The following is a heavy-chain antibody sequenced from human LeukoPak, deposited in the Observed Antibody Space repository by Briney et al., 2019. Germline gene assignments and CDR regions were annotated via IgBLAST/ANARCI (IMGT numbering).Heavy chain of an antibody. D-gene: IGHD3-9*01. Sequence: GSLRLSCAASGFTFSSYAMSWVRQPPGKGLEWIGSIYYSGSTYYNPSLKSRVTISVDTSKNQFSLKLSSVTAADTAVYYCARASGGKYLYDILTGCFDYWGQGTLVTVSS. CDR2: IYYSGST. CDR1: GFTFSSYA. J-gene: IGHJ4*02. CDR3: ARASGGKYLYDILTGCFDY. V-gene: IGHV4-39*07.